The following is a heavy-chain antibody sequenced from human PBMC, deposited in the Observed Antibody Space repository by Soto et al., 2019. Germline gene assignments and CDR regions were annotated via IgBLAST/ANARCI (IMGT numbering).Heavy chain of an antibody. Sequence: VAVIWYDGSNKYYADSVKGRFTISRDNSKNTLYLQMNSLRAEDTAVYYCARGARAARDYYYYMDVWGKGTTVTVSS. CDR2: IWYDGSNK. J-gene: IGHJ6*03. V-gene: IGHV3-33*01. CDR3: ARGARAARDYYYYMDV. D-gene: IGHD6-6*01.